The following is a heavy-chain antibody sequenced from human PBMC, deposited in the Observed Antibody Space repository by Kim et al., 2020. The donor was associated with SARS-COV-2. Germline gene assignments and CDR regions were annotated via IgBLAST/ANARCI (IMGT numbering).Heavy chain of an antibody. CDR1: GFTFSSYS. CDR3: ARDERRYYDSSGPDY. D-gene: IGHD3-22*01. CDR2: ISSSSSTI. V-gene: IGHV3-48*04. Sequence: GGSLRLSCAASGFTFSSYSMNWVRQAPGKGLEWVSYISSSSSTIYYADSVKGRFTISRDNAKNSLYLQMNSLRAEDTAVYYCARDERRYYDSSGPDYWGQGTLVTVSS. J-gene: IGHJ4*02.